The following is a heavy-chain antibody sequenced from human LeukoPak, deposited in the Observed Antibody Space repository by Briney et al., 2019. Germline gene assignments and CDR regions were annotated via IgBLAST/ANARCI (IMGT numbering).Heavy chain of an antibody. CDR1: GGSFSGYY. V-gene: IGHV4-34*01. J-gene: IGHJ4*02. D-gene: IGHD1-26*01. CDR2: INHSRST. Sequence: SETLSLTCAVYGGSFSGYYWSWIRQPPGKGLEWIGEINHSRSTNYNPSLKSRVTISVDTSKNQFSLKLSSVTAADTAVYYCARGHEGATNWGQGTLVTVSS. CDR3: ARGHEGATN.